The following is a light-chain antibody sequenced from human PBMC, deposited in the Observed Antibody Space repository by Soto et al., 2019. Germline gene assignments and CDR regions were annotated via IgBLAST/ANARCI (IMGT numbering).Light chain of an antibody. CDR3: SSYSRSTAYV. V-gene: IGLV2-14*01. CDR1: SSDAGGYKY. CDR2: EVS. Sequence: QSVLTQPASVSGSPGQSITISCTETSSDAGGYKYVSWHQLHPGKAPKLIIYEVSNRPSGVSNRFSGSKSGNTASLTISGLQAEDEADYSCSSYSRSTAYVFGTGTKVTVL. J-gene: IGLJ1*01.